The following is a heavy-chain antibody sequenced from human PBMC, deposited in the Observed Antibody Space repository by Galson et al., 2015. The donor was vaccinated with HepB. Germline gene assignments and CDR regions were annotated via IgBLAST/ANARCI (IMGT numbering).Heavy chain of an antibody. CDR2: IIPIFGTA. V-gene: IGHV1-69*06. J-gene: IGHJ4*02. D-gene: IGHD6-19*01. CDR3: AIAGLRGLALDY. CDR1: GGTFSSYA. Sequence: SVKVSCKASGGTFSSYAISWVRQAPGQGLEWMGGIIPIFGTANYAQKFQGRVTITADKSTSTAYMELSSLRSEDTAVYYCAIAGLRGLALDYWGQGTLVTVSS.